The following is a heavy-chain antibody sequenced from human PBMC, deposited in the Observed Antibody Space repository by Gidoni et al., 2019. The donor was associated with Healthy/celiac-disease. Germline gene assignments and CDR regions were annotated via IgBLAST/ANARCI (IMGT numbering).Heavy chain of an antibody. CDR1: GVTFSSSS. J-gene: IGHJ4*02. V-gene: IGHV3-21*01. CDR3: ARDSRIAVAEFDY. CDR2: IRSSSSYI. Sequence: EVQLVESGGGLVKPGGSLRRSWAASGVTFSSSSMNWVRQAPGKGLEGVSSIRSSSSYIYYADSVKGRLTISSDNAKNSLYLQMYSPRAEDTAVYYCARDSRIAVAEFDYWGQGTLVTVSS. D-gene: IGHD6-19*01.